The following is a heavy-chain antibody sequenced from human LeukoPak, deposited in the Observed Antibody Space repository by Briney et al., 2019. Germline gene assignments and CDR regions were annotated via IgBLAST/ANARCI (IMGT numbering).Heavy chain of an antibody. CDR3: ARYRGGSGYHFDY. CDR1: GGSISSGNW. J-gene: IGHJ4*02. V-gene: IGHV4-4*02. CDR2: IYHSGST. D-gene: IGHD5-12*01. Sequence: SETLSLTCTVSGGSISSGNWWSWVRQSPGRGLEWIGEIYHSGSTNYNPSLKSRVTISLDKSKNQFSLKLTSVTAADTAVYYCARYRGGSGYHFDYWGQGTLVTVSS.